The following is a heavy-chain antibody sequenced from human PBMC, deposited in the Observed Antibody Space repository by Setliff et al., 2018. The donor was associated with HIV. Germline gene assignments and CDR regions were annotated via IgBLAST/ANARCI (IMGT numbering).Heavy chain of an antibody. D-gene: IGHD5-18*01. V-gene: IGHV4-59*08. Sequence: SETLSLTCSVSGGPISSYYWSWIRQPPGKGLEWIGYIYYSGSTNYNPSLESRVTISVDTSKNQFSLKLSSVTAADTAMYYCARHWGYSYGIDYWGQGIPVTVSS. CDR3: ARHWGYSYGIDY. CDR2: IYYSGST. CDR1: GGPISSYY. J-gene: IGHJ4*02.